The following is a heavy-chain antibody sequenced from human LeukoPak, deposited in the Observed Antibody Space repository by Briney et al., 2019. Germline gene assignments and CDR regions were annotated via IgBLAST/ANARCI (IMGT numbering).Heavy chain of an antibody. D-gene: IGHD3-9*01. Sequence: ASVKVSCKASGYTFTGYYMHWVRQAPGQGLEWMGWINSNSGGTNYAQKFQGRVTTTRDTSISTAYMELSRLRSDDTAVYYCARSPHILTGENFDYWGQGTLVTVSS. CDR3: ARSPHILTGENFDY. J-gene: IGHJ4*02. V-gene: IGHV1-2*02. CDR2: INSNSGGT. CDR1: GYTFTGYY.